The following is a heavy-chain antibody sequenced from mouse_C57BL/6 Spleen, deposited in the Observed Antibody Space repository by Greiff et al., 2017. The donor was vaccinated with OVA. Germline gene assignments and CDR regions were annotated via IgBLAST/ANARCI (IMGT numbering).Heavy chain of an antibody. D-gene: IGHD2-2*01. Sequence: QVQLKQPGAELVKPGASVKLSCKASGYTFTSYWMHWVKQRPGQGLEWIGMIHPNSGSTNYNEKFKSKATLTVDKSSSTAYMQLSSLTSEDSAVYYCAREGAYTMVTTRDYFDYWGQGTTLTVSS. CDR2: IHPNSGST. V-gene: IGHV1-64*01. J-gene: IGHJ2*01. CDR3: AREGAYTMVTTRDYFDY. CDR1: GYTFTSYW.